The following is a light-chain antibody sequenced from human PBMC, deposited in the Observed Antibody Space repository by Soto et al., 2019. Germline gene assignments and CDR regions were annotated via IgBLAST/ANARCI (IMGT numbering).Light chain of an antibody. Sequence: DMVLTQSPGTLSLSPGERATLSCRASRGLASSYLGWYQQKPGQPPRLLLYAASKRATGSPDRFSGRGSGTDFTLTINRLEPEDSAVYYCQQYGSSPPYTFGQGTKVEI. CDR2: AAS. V-gene: IGKV3-20*01. CDR1: RGLASSY. J-gene: IGKJ2*01. CDR3: QQYGSSPPYT.